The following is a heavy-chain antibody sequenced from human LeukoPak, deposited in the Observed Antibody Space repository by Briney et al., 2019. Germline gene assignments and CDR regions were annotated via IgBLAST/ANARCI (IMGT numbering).Heavy chain of an antibody. CDR3: AREIAAAGMIDY. CDR2: IYYSGST. V-gene: IGHV4-39*07. J-gene: IGHJ4*02. CDR1: GGSISSYY. D-gene: IGHD6-13*01. Sequence: PSETLSLTCTVSGGSISSYYWGWIRQPPGKGLEWIGSIYYSGSTYYNPSLKSRVTISVDTSKNQFSLKLSSVTAADTAVYYCAREIAAAGMIDYWGQGTLVTVSS.